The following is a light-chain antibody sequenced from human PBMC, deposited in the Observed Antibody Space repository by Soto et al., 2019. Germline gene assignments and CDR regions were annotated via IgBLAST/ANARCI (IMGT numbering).Light chain of an antibody. J-gene: IGKJ1*01. CDR3: LPYQSYWT. V-gene: IGKV1-5*03. Sequence: DIQMTQSPSTLSASVGDRVSITCRASQSISRQLAWYQQKPGKAPNLLIYQVSNLETGVPSRFTGSGSATEFTLTISYLQPDHLATYYCLPYQSYWTFGQGTKVEVK. CDR2: QVS. CDR1: QSISRQ.